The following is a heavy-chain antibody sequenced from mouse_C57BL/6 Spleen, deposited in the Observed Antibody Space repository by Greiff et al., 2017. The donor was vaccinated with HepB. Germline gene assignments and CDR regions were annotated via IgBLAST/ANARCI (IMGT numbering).Heavy chain of an antibody. CDR1: GYTFTEYT. J-gene: IGHJ2*01. D-gene: IGHD4-1*01. Sequence: QVHVKQSGAELVKPGASVKLSCKASGYTFTEYTIHWVKQRPGQGLEWIGWFYPGSGSIKYNEKFKDKATLTADKSSSTVYMELSRLTSEDSAVYFCARHEELGRTYYFDYWGQGTTLTVSS. CDR2: FYPGSGSI. V-gene: IGHV1-62-2*01. CDR3: ARHEELGRTYYFDY.